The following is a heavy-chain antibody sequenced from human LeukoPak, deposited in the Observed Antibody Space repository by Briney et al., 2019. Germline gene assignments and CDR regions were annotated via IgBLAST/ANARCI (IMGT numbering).Heavy chain of an antibody. CDR3: AKVAAAGVGGFDY. D-gene: IGHD6-13*01. CDR2: IKQDESEK. V-gene: IGHV3-7*01. Sequence: GGSLRLSCAASGFTFSSYWMYWVRQAPGKGLEGVASIKQDESEKYYGDSVKGRFAVSRDNAKNSLFLQMNSLRAEDTAVYYCAKVAAAGVGGFDYWGQGTLVTVSS. CDR1: GFTFSSYW. J-gene: IGHJ4*02.